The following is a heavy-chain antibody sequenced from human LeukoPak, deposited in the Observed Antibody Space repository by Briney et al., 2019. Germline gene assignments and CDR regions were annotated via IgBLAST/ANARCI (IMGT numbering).Heavy chain of an antibody. Sequence: QSGGSLRLSCAASGFTVSSNYMTWVRQALGKGLEWVSVIYSGDSTYYADSVKGRFTISRDNSKNTLYLQMNSLRAEDTAVYYCARDAYCSGGSYYHFDCWGQGTLVTVSS. V-gene: IGHV3-66*01. J-gene: IGHJ4*02. CDR1: GFTVSSNY. CDR3: ARDAYCSGGSYYHFDC. CDR2: IYSGDST. D-gene: IGHD2-15*01.